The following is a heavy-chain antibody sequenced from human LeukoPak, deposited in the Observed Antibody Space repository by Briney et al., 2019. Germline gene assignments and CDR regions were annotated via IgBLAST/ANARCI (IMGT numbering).Heavy chain of an antibody. CDR2: LRNGES. V-gene: IGHV4-59*12. D-gene: IGHD3-10*01. CDR1: GGSIGSYW. CDR3: ARARLLLWFGESPHRWFDP. J-gene: IGHJ5*02. Sequence: NPSETLSLTCTVSGGSIGSYWWSWIRQTPGKGLEWIANLRNGESYSNPSLNGRVTISVDTSKNQFSLKLSSVTAADTAVYYCARARLLLWFGESPHRWFDPWGQGTLVTVSS.